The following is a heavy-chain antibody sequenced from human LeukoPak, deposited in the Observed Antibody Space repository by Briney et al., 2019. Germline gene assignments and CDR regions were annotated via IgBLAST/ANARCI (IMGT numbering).Heavy chain of an antibody. CDR3: SRRRSGYSSNWFDP. Sequence: GGSLRHSCTASGFTFGDYAMNWFRQAPGKGLEWVGFIRSKDFGGTTEYAASVKGRVTISRDDSKSIAYLQMNSLKTEDTAVYYCSRRRSGYSSNWFDPWGQGTLVTVSS. CDR1: GFTFGDYA. V-gene: IGHV3-49*03. CDR2: IRSKDFGGTT. J-gene: IGHJ5*02. D-gene: IGHD3-3*01.